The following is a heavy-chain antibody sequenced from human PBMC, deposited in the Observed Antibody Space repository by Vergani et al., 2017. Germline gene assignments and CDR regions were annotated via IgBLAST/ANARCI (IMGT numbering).Heavy chain of an antibody. D-gene: IGHD6-6*01. CDR2: IGTAGDT. Sequence: EVQLVESGGGLVQPGGSLRLSCAASGFTFSSYDMHWVRQATGKGLEWVSAIGTAGDTYYPGSVKGRFTISRDNSKNTLYLQMNSLRAEDTAVYYCARGSARSPLDYWGQGTLVTVSS. CDR3: ARGSARSPLDY. CDR1: GFTFSSYD. V-gene: IGHV3-13*01. J-gene: IGHJ4*02.